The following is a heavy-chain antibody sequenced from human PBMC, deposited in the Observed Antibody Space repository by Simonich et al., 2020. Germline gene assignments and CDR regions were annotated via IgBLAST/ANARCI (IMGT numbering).Heavy chain of an antibody. CDR2: IYPGDADT. CDR3: VRKGNRSDYFDY. D-gene: IGHD3-3*01. J-gene: IGHJ4*02. Sequence: EVQLVQSGAEVKKPGESLKISCKGSGYSFTSYWIGWVRKIPEKGLEWMGIIYPGDADTRYSPSFQGQATISADKSISTAYLQWSSLKASDTAMYYCVRKGNRSDYFDYWGQGTLVTVSS. CDR1: GYSFTSYW. V-gene: IGHV5-51*03.